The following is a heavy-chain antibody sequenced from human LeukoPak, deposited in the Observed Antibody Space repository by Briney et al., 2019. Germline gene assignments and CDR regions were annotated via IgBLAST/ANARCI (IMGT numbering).Heavy chain of an antibody. CDR2: ISSSGSTI. D-gene: IGHD1-14*01. V-gene: IGHV3-48*03. CDR3: AKEGTDDRRLFYYYMDV. Sequence: PGGSLRLSCAASGFTFSSYEMNWVRQAPGKGLGWVSYISSSGSTIYYADSVKGRFTISRDNSKNSLYLQMNSLRTEDTALYYCAKEGTDDRRLFYYYMDVWGKGTTVTVSS. J-gene: IGHJ6*03. CDR1: GFTFSSYE.